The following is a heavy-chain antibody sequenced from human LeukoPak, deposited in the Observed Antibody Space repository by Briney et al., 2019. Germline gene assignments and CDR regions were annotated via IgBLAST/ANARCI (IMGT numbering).Heavy chain of an antibody. J-gene: IGHJ4*02. CDR1: GFTFSSHW. Sequence: GGSLRLSWAASGFTFSSHWMSWVRQAPGKGLEWVANIKQDGSEKFYVDSVKGRFTISRDNARNSLYLQMNSLRAADTAVYYCARGRPGMGIVIDYWGQGTLVTVSS. V-gene: IGHV3-7*01. CDR3: ARGRPGMGIVIDY. CDR2: IKQDGSEK. D-gene: IGHD7-27*01.